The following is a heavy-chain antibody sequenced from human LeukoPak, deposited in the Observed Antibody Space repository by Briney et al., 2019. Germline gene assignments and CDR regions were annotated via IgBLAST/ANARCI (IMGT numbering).Heavy chain of an antibody. V-gene: IGHV1-69*13. CDR1: GGTFISYA. D-gene: IGHD3-22*01. CDR3: ARVGGVYYYDSSGYFGN. J-gene: IGHJ4*02. CDR2: IIPIFGTA. Sequence: SVKVSCKASGGTFISYAISWVRQAPGQGLEWMGGIIPIFGTANYAQKFQGRVTITADESTSTAYMELSSLRSEDTAVYYCARVGGVYYYDSSGYFGNWGQGTLVTVSS.